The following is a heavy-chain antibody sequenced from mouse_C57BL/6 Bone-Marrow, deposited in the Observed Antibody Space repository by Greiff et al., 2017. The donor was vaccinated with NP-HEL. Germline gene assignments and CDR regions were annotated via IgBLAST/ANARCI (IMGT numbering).Heavy chain of an antibody. CDR1: GYTFTDYE. Sequence: QVQLQQSGAELVRPGASVTLSCKASGYTFTDYEMHWVKQTPVHGLEWIGAIDPETGGTAYNQKFKGKAILTADKSSSTAYMELRSLTSEDSAVYYCTRMEDGYYWYFDVWGTGTTVTVS. CDR3: TRMEDGYYWYFDV. J-gene: IGHJ1*03. V-gene: IGHV1-15*01. CDR2: IDPETGGT. D-gene: IGHD2-3*01.